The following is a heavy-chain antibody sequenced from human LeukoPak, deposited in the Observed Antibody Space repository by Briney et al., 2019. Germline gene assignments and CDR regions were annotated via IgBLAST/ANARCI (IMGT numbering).Heavy chain of an antibody. J-gene: IGHJ4*02. Sequence: QPGGSLRLSCAASGFTFSSYDMYWVRQATGKGLEWVSAIGTAGDTHYPGSVKGRFTISRENAKNSLCLQMNSLRAGDTAVYYCAREYYDSSGYYYFDYWGQGTLVTVSS. CDR2: IGTAGDT. V-gene: IGHV3-13*01. CDR1: GFTFSSYD. CDR3: AREYYDSSGYYYFDY. D-gene: IGHD3-22*01.